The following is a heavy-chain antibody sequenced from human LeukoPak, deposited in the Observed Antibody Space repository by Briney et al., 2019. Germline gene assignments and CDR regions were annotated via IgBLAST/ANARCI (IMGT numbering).Heavy chain of an antibody. J-gene: IGHJ3*02. Sequence: GGSLRLSCVASGFTFSNYDMHWVRQAPGKGLEWVASMRNDGSQIYHADSVKGRFTISRDNSKNTLYLQMNSLRVEDTAIYYCAKDIGRRIFGVAYDAFHIWGQGTMVTVSS. D-gene: IGHD3-3*01. CDR2: MRNDGSQI. V-gene: IGHV3-30*02. CDR1: GFTFSNYD. CDR3: AKDIGRRIFGVAYDAFHI.